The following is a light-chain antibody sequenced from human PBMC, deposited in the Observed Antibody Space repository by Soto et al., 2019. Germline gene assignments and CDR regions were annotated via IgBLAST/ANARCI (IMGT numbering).Light chain of an antibody. Sequence: QSALTQPASVSGSPGQSITISCTGTSSDVGGYNYVSWYQQHPGKAPKLMIYDVSNRPSGVSNRFSGSKSGNTASLTISGLQAEDEADYYCSSDKSSSTVFGGGTKVTVL. CDR2: DVS. CDR1: SSDVGGYNY. J-gene: IGLJ3*02. CDR3: SSDKSSSTV. V-gene: IGLV2-14*01.